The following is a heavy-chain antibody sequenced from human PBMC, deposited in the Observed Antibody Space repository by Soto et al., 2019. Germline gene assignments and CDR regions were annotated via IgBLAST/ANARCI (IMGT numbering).Heavy chain of an antibody. CDR3: ARGTLAAPSRTEY. D-gene: IGHD6-6*01. J-gene: IGHJ4*02. CDR2: ISAFNGNT. CDR1: GNIFTSYG. Sequence: QGQLVQSGAEVQKPGASVKVSSKAPGNIFTSYGISWVLQATGQGLEWRGWISAFNGNTNYAQKLQGRVTMTTETSRSPAYMELRSLKSDDTAVYYCARGTLAAPSRTEYWGQGTLVTVAS. V-gene: IGHV1-18*01.